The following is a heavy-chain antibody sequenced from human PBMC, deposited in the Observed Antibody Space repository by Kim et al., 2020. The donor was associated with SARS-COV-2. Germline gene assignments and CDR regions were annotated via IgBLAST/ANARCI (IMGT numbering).Heavy chain of an antibody. CDR2: IYYSGNT. D-gene: IGHD3-22*01. CDR3: ARALDYYDRSAYYD. CDR1: GGSISTSSYY. Sequence: SETLSLTCTVSGGSISTSSYYWGWIRQPPGKGLEWIGNIYYSGNTYYNSSLKSRVTIFLDTSKNQFTLKLSSVTAADTAVYYCARALDYYDRSAYYDWFQGTLDTVSS. J-gene: IGHJ4*02. V-gene: IGHV4-39*01.